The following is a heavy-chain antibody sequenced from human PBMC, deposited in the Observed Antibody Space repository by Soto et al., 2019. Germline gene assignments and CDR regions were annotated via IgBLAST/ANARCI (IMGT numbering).Heavy chain of an antibody. CDR2: FDPEDGET. V-gene: IGHV1-24*01. D-gene: IGHD2-21*02. CDR3: ARSIVVVTALDY. CDR1: GYTLTELS. J-gene: IGHJ4*02. Sequence: ASVKVSCKASGYTLTELSMHWVRQAPGKGLEWMGGFDPEDGETIYAQKFQGRVTITRDTSASTAYMEPSSLRSEDTAVYYCARSIVVVTALDYWGQGTLVTVSS.